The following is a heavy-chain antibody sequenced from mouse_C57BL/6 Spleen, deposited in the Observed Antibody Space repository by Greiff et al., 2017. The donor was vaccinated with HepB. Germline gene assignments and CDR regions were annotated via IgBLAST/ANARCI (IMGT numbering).Heavy chain of an antibody. CDR1: GYSITSGYY. D-gene: IGHD2-4*01. CDR3: AREDDYNWFAY. V-gene: IGHV3-6*01. Sequence: EVKLQESGPGLVKPSQSLSLTCSVTGYSITSGYYWYWIRQFPGNKLEWMGYISYDGSNNYNPSLKNRISITRDPSKNQFFLKLNSVTTEDTATYYCAREDDYNWFAYWGQGTLVTVSA. J-gene: IGHJ3*01. CDR2: ISYDGSN.